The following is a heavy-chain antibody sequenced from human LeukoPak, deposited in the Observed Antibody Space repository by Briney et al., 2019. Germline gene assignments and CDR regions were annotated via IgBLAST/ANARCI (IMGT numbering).Heavy chain of an antibody. D-gene: IGHD5-24*01. J-gene: IGHJ5*02. Sequence: KPSGTLSLTCAVPGGSISSSNWWSWVRQPPGKGLEWIGEIYHSGSTNYNPSLKSRVTISVDKSKNQFSLKLSSVTAADTAVYYCARDPSVRRDAYNSNWFDPWGQGTLVTVSS. CDR3: ARDPSVRRDAYNSNWFDP. CDR2: IYHSGST. CDR1: GGSISSSNW. V-gene: IGHV4-4*02.